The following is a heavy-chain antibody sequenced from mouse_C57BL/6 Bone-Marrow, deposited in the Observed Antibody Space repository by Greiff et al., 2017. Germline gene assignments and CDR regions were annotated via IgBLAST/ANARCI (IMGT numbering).Heavy chain of an antibody. CDR3: ARQGGSSYYYAMDY. D-gene: IGHD1-1*01. Sequence: EVKLMESGGGLVQPGGSLKLSCAASGFTFSDYGMAWVRQAPRKGPEWVAFISNLAYSNYYADTVTGRFTISRENAKNTLYLEMSSLRSEDTAMYYCARQGGSSYYYAMDYWGQGTSVTVSS. J-gene: IGHJ4*01. CDR2: ISNLAYSN. V-gene: IGHV5-15*01. CDR1: GFTFSDYG.